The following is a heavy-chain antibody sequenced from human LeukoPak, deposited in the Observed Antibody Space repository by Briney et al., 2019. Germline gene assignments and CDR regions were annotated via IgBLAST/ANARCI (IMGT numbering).Heavy chain of an antibody. Sequence: GGSLRLSCAASGFTVSSNYMSWVRQAPGKGLEWVSVLYSGVGTYYADSVKGRFTISRDNSKNTLYLQMNSLSAEDTAVYYCARVGSGNSYGYGDYWGQGSLVTVSS. CDR1: GFTVSSNY. V-gene: IGHV3-66*01. CDR2: LYSGVGT. D-gene: IGHD5-18*01. CDR3: ARVGSGNSYGYGDY. J-gene: IGHJ4*02.